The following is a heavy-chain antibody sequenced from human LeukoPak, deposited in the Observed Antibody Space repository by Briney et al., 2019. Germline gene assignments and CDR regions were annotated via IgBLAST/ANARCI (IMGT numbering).Heavy chain of an antibody. V-gene: IGHV7-4-1*02. D-gene: IGHD4-17*01. CDR2: INTNTGNP. Sequence: GASVKVSCKASGYTFTGYYMHWVRQAPGQGLEWMGWINTNTGNPTYAQAFTGRFVFSVDTSVSTAYLQISSLKAEDTAVYYCARYTTVTTLGYWGQGTPVTVPS. J-gene: IGHJ4*02. CDR1: GYTFTGYY. CDR3: ARYTTVTTLGY.